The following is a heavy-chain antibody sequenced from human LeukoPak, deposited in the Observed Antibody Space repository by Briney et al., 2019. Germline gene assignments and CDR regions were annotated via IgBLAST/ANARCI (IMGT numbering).Heavy chain of an antibody. D-gene: IGHD6-13*01. V-gene: IGHV4-39*07. CDR2: IYYSGST. Sequence: SETLSLTCTVSGGSISRSSYYWGWIRQPPGKGLEWIGSIYYSGSTYYNPSLKSRVTISVDTSKNQFSLKLSSVTAADTAVYYCASIAAAGGRPFDYWGQGTLVTVSS. CDR1: GGSISRSSYY. CDR3: ASIAAAGGRPFDY. J-gene: IGHJ4*02.